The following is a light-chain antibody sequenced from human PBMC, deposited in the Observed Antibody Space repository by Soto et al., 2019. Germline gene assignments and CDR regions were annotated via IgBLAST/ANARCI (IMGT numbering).Light chain of an antibody. Sequence: EIAMTQSPATLSVSPGERATLSCRASQSVSSNVAWYHQIPGQTPRLLIYGASTRATTIPVRCTGSGSGTEFTLPSSRLQSEECAVYYCQQYDAGPYTFGQGTKVEI. V-gene: IGKV3-15*01. CDR3: QQYDAGPYT. J-gene: IGKJ2*01. CDR1: QSVSSN. CDR2: GAS.